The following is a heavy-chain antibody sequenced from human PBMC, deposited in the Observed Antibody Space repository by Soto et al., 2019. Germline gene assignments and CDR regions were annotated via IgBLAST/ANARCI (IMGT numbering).Heavy chain of an antibody. J-gene: IGHJ6*02. CDR3: AKDGGSGEGFLEWRNYGMDV. D-gene: IGHD3-3*01. CDR2: ISGSGGST. V-gene: IGHV3-23*01. CDR1: GFTFSSYA. Sequence: EVQLLESGGGLVQPGGSLRLSCAASGFTFSSYAMSWVRQAPGKGLEWVSAISGSGGSTYYADSVKGRFTISRDNSKNTLYLQMNSLRAEDTAVYYCAKDGGSGEGFLEWRNYGMDVWGQGTTVTVSS.